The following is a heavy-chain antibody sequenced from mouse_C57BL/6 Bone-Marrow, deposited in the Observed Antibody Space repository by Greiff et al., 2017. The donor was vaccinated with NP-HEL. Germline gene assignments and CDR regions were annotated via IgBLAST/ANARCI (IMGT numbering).Heavy chain of an antibody. CDR3: ARKGDYDGDY. D-gene: IGHD2-4*01. V-gene: IGHV5-4*01. CDR1: GFTFSSYA. J-gene: IGHJ2*01. Sequence: EVHLVESGGGLVKPGGSLKLSCAASGFTFSSYAMSWVRQTPEKRLEWVATISDGGSYTYYPDNVKGRFTISRDNAKNNLYLQMSHLKSEDTAMYYCARKGDYDGDYWGQGTTLTVSS. CDR2: ISDGGSYT.